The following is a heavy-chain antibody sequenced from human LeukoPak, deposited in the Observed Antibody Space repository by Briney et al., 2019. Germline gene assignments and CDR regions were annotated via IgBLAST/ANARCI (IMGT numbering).Heavy chain of an antibody. CDR3: AKGGTGYFKCLDY. CDR1: GFTHSTYD. D-gene: IGHD3/OR15-3a*01. J-gene: IGHJ4*02. V-gene: IGHV3-23*01. CDR2: LSHGGDNA. Sequence: GVSQSLPCTASGFTHSTYDRACLGQAPGKGLVWLSVLSHGGDNAVNGAFVMCRFTIARDNSKGTQFLQMNSLRADDTAIYYSAKGGTGYFKCLDYWGQGTLVTVSS.